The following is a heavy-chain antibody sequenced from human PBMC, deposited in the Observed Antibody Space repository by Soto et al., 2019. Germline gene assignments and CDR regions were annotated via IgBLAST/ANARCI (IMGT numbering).Heavy chain of an antibody. V-gene: IGHV3-7*03. CDR1: GFTFSSYW. Sequence: GGSLRLSCAASGFTFSSYWMSWVRQAPGKGLEWVANIKQDGSEKYYVDSVKGRFTISRDNAKNSLYLQMNSLRAEDTAVYYCARDRGRITIFGVVSLPNYFDYGGQGTLVTVSS. J-gene: IGHJ4*02. CDR2: IKQDGSEK. D-gene: IGHD3-3*01. CDR3: ARDRGRITIFGVVSLPNYFDY.